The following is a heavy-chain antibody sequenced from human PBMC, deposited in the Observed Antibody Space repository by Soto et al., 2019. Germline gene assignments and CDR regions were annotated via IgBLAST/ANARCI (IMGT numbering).Heavy chain of an antibody. Sequence: PGGSLRLSCAASGFTFSSYGMHWVRQAPGKGLEWVAVIWYDGSNKYYADSVKGRFTISRDNSKNTLYLQMNSLRAEDTAVYYCARDFLFPRGNFDYWGQGTLVTVSS. J-gene: IGHJ4*02. CDR3: ARDFLFPRGNFDY. CDR1: GFTFSSYG. V-gene: IGHV3-33*01. CDR2: IWYDGSNK. D-gene: IGHD3-16*01.